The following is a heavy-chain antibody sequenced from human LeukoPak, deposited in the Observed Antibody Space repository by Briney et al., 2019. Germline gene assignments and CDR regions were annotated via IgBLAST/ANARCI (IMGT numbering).Heavy chain of an antibody. D-gene: IGHD6-19*01. CDR1: GYTLTELS. CDR3: ATVSPYSSGWYWIFDY. CDR2: FDPEDDET. V-gene: IGHV1-24*01. Sequence: GASVKVSCKVSGYTLTELSMHWVRQAPGKGLEWMGGFDPEDDETIYAQKFQGRVTMTEDTSTDTAYMELSSLRSEDTAVYYCATVSPYSSGWYWIFDYWGQGTLVTVSS. J-gene: IGHJ4*02.